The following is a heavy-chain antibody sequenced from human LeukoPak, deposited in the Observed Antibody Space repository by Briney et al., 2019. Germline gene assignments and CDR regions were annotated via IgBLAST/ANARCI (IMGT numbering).Heavy chain of an antibody. D-gene: IGHD1-26*01. V-gene: IGHV4-39*01. Sequence: SETLSLTCTVSGGSISSSSYYWGWIRQPPGKGLEWIGSIYYSGGTYYNPSLKSRVTISVDTSKNQFSLKLSSVTAADTAVYYCARGMTSGSYYIHDWGQGTLVTVSS. CDR3: ARGMTSGSYYIHD. CDR2: IYYSGGT. J-gene: IGHJ4*02. CDR1: GGSISSSSYY.